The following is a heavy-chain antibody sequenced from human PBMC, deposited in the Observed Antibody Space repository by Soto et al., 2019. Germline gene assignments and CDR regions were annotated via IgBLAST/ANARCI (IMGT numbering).Heavy chain of an antibody. D-gene: IGHD6-13*01. CDR2: IIPVFGTP. J-gene: IGHJ4*02. Sequence: QVQLEQSGSEVKKSGSSVKVSCKASGYSFSSHAITWVRQAPGQGLEWMGGIIPVFGTPSYAQKFQGRVTISADKSTNTSYLELRSLRSEDTAVYYCARGGALSTSWYWGDGLDSWGQGTQVTVSS. CDR3: ARGGALSTSWYWGDGLDS. V-gene: IGHV1-69*06. CDR1: GYSFSSHA.